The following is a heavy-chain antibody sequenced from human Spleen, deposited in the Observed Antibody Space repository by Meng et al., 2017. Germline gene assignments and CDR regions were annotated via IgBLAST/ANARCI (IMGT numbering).Heavy chain of an antibody. CDR1: GGSFSDCY. CDR2: INHSGST. J-gene: IGHJ4*02. Sequence: GARLLNPSETLSLSCVVCGGSFSDCYWSWIRQPPGKGLGWIGEINHSGSTNYNPSLESRATISVDTSQNNLSLKLSSVTAADSAVYYCARGPTTMAHDFDYWGQGTLVTVSS. CDR3: ARGPTTMAHDFDY. D-gene: IGHD4-11*01. V-gene: IGHV4-34*01.